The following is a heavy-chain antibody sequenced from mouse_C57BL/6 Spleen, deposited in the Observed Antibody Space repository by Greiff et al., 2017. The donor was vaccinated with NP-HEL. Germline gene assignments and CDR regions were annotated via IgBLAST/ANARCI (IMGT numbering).Heavy chain of an antibody. CDR2: ILPGSGST. V-gene: IGHV1-9*01. Sequence: VQLQQSGAELMKPGASVKLSCKATGYTFTGYWIEWVKQRPGHGLEWIGEILPGSGSTNYNEKFKGKATFTADTSSNTAYMQLSSLTTEDSAIYYCAIRGIHYYGSNYFDYWGQGTTLTVSS. CDR1: GYTFTGYW. D-gene: IGHD1-1*01. J-gene: IGHJ2*01. CDR3: AIRGIHYYGSNYFDY.